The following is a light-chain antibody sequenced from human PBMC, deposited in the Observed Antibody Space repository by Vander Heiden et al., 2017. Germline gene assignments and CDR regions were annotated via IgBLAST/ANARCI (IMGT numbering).Light chain of an antibody. CDR3: QQGNT. V-gene: IGKV3-20*01. CDR1: QSVSSSY. J-gene: IGKJ2*01. Sequence: EIVLTQSPGTLSLSPGERATLSCRASQSVSSSYLAWYQQKPGQAPRLLIYGASSRATGIPDRCSGSGSGTDFTLPISRLEPEDFAVYYCQQGNTFGQGTKLEIK. CDR2: GAS.